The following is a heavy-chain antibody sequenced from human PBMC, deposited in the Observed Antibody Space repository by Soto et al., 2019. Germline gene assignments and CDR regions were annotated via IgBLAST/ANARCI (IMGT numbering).Heavy chain of an antibody. Sequence: GASVKVSWKASGYTFTSYGISWVRQAPGQGLEWMGWISAYNGNTNYAQKLQGRVTMTTDTSTSTAYMELRSLRSDDTAVYYCARVSLVFGLSNNWFDPWGQGTLVTVSS. V-gene: IGHV1-18*01. CDR2: ISAYNGNT. CDR1: GYTFTSYG. J-gene: IGHJ5*02. CDR3: ARVSLVFGLSNNWFDP. D-gene: IGHD3-10*02.